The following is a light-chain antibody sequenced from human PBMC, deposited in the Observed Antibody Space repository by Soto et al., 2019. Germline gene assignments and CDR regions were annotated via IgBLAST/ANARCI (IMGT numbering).Light chain of an antibody. CDR2: DVT. Sequence: QSVLTQPASVSGSPGESITISCTGTSSDVGVYKYVSWYQQHPGKAPKLMIYDVTNRPSGVSNRFSGSKSGNTASLTISGLQAEDEADYYCGSYTSSSPYVFGTGTKVTVL. CDR3: GSYTSSSPYV. V-gene: IGLV2-14*01. J-gene: IGLJ1*01. CDR1: SSDVGVYKY.